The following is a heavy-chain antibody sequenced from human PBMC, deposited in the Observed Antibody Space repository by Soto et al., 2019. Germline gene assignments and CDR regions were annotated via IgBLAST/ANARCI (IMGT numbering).Heavy chain of an antibody. Sequence: EVQLLESGGGLVQPGGSLRLSCAASGFTFSSYAMSWVRQAPGKGLEWVSAISGSGGSTYYADSVKGRFTISRDNSKNTRYLQMNSLSAEDTAVYYCAKDHVAAAGFDYYYGMDVWGQGTTVTVSS. CDR3: AKDHVAAAGFDYYYGMDV. D-gene: IGHD6-13*01. CDR2: ISGSGGST. CDR1: GFTFSSYA. J-gene: IGHJ6*02. V-gene: IGHV3-23*01.